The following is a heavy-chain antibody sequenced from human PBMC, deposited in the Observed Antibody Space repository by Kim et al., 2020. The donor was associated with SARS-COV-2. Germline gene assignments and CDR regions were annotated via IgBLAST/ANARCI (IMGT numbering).Heavy chain of an antibody. CDR3: ARHDPAGGDFWSGYSLRYYGMDV. J-gene: IGHJ6*02. Sequence: GESLKISCKGSGYSFTSYWIGWVRQMPGKGLEWMGIIYPGDSDARYSPSFQGQVTISADKSISTAYLQWSSLKASDTAMYYCARHDPAGGDFWSGYSLRYYGMDVWGQGTTVPVSS. CDR2: IYPGDSDA. CDR1: GYSFTSYW. D-gene: IGHD3-3*01. V-gene: IGHV5-51*01.